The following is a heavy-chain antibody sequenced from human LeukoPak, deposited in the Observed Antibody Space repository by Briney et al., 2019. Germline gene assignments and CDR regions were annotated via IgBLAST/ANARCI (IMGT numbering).Heavy chain of an antibody. CDR2: ISSSSSYT. D-gene: IGHD2-15*01. Sequence: GGSLRLSCAASGFSFSDYYMSWMRQAPEKGLEWVSYISSSSSYTNYADSVKGRFTISRDNAKNSLYLQMDSLRDDDTAVYYCARKVVGGPVGAFDIWGQGTMVTVSS. J-gene: IGHJ3*02. CDR3: ARKVVGGPVGAFDI. V-gene: IGHV3-11*03. CDR1: GFSFSDYY.